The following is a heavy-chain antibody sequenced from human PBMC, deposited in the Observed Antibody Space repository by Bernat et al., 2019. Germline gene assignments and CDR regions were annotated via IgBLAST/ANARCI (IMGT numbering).Heavy chain of an antibody. CDR1: GFTFSSYG. CDR3: AKVWQQLVWYYYYGMDV. CDR2: ISYDGSNK. D-gene: IGHD6-13*01. Sequence: QVQLVESGGGVVQPGRSLRLSCAASGFTFSSYGMHWVCQAPGKGLEWVAVISYDGSNKYYADSVKGRFTISRDNSKNTLYLQMNSLRAEDTAVYYCAKVWQQLVWYYYYGMDVWGQGTTVTVSS. V-gene: IGHV3-30*18. J-gene: IGHJ6*02.